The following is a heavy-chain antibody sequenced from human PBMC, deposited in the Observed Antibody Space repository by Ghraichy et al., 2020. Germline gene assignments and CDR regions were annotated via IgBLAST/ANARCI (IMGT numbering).Heavy chain of an antibody. Sequence: SETLSLTCTVSGGSISSSNYYWGWIRQPPGKGLEWIGRIYYSGSTYYSPSLKHRVTISVDTSKNQFSLRLSSVTTADTAVYYCTKTYYDILTASFDPWGQGTLATASS. J-gene: IGHJ5*02. CDR3: TKTYYDILTASFDP. D-gene: IGHD3-9*01. CDR2: IYYSGST. CDR1: GGSISSSNYY. V-gene: IGHV4-39*01.